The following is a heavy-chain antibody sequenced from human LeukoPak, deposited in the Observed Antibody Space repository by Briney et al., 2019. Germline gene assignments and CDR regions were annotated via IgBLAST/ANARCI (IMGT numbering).Heavy chain of an antibody. CDR1: GGSINSDY. CDR3: ARGAGWYNY. CDR2: IYHSGNT. D-gene: IGHD6-19*01. Sequence: SETLSLTCTVSGGSINSDYWGWLRQPPGVGPEWIGYIYHSGNTNYNPSLKSRVTISIDTSKKQFSLKLSSVTAADTAVYYCARGAGWYNYWGQGTLVTVSS. J-gene: IGHJ4*02. V-gene: IGHV4-59*01.